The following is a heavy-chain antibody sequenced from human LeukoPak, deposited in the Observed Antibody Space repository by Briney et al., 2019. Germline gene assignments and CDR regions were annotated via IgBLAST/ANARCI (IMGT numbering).Heavy chain of an antibody. J-gene: IGHJ4*02. Sequence: GGSLRLSCAASGFTFSTYSMNWVRQTPGQGLEWVSSISTDTSYIYYADSVKGRFTISRDNAKNSLYLQMNSLRAEDTAVYYCGTPAYGDHDYWGQGTLVTVSS. CDR2: ISTDTSYI. D-gene: IGHD4-17*01. CDR1: GFTFSTYS. V-gene: IGHV3-21*01. CDR3: GTPAYGDHDY.